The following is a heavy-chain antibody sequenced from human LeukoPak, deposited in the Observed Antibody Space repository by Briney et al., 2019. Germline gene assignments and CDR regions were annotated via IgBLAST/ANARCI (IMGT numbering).Heavy chain of an antibody. J-gene: IGHJ3*02. CDR1: GGSISSYY. V-gene: IGHV4-59*01. CDR3: ARLHRGEEAFDI. Sequence: SETLSLTCTVSGGSISSYYWSWIRQPPGKGLEWIGYIYYSGSTNYNPSLKSRVTISVDTSKNQFSLKMSSVTAADTAVYYCARLHRGEEAFDIWGQGTMVTVFS. CDR2: IYYSGST.